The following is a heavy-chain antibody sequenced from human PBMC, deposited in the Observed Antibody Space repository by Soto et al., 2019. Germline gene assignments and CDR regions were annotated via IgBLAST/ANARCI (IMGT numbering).Heavy chain of an antibody. J-gene: IGHJ4*02. Sequence: SVKVSCKTSGGTFSNYAINWVRQAPGQGLEWMGGIIPIFGTANYAQNFQGRVTITADESTSTAYMELSSLRSEDTAVYYCAREMFYYDSNGYFDYWGQGTLVTVSS. D-gene: IGHD3-22*01. V-gene: IGHV1-69*13. CDR2: IIPIFGTA. CDR1: GGTFSNYA. CDR3: AREMFYYDSNGYFDY.